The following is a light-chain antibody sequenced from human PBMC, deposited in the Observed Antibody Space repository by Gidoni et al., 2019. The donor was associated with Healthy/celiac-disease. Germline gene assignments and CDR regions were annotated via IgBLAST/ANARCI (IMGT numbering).Light chain of an antibody. V-gene: IGLV1-47*01. J-gene: IGLJ3*02. Sequence: QSVLTQPPSASGAPGQRVTISCSGSSSNIGSNYVYWYQQLPGTAPKLLIYRNNQRPSGVPDRFSGSKSGTSASLAISGLRSEDEADYYCAAWDDSLSGSLSMFGGGTKLTVL. CDR1: SSNIGSNY. CDR3: AAWDDSLSGSLSM. CDR2: RNN.